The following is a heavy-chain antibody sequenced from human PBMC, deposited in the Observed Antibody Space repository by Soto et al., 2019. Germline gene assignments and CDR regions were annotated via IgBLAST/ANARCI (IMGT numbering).Heavy chain of an antibody. D-gene: IGHD3-22*01. Sequence: SVEVSCKASGGSSITYAITWVRQAPGEGLEWMGGIIPMFGTANYAQKFQGRVAITADDSTSTAYMELSSLRSEGTAVYFCARSGPRITVKVAAPVPLDYWGQGTLVTVSS. CDR2: IIPMFGTA. J-gene: IGHJ4*02. CDR1: GGSSITYA. V-gene: IGHV1-69*13. CDR3: ARSGPRITVKVAAPVPLDY.